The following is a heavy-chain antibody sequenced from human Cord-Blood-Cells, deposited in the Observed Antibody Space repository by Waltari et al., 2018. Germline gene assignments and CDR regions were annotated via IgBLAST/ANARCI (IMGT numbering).Heavy chain of an antibody. D-gene: IGHD6-6*01. Sequence: QVQRVESGGVVVQRGRSLRLSCAASGCTFSRYGIRWVRQAPGKGLEGVAVRWYDGSNKYYADSVEGRFTISRDKSKNALYLQMNSLRAEDTAVYYCARDRSSSYYCDYWGQGTLGTGSS. J-gene: IGHJ4*02. CDR2: RWYDGSNK. V-gene: IGHV3-33*01. CDR3: ARDRSSSYYCDY. CDR1: GCTFSRYG.